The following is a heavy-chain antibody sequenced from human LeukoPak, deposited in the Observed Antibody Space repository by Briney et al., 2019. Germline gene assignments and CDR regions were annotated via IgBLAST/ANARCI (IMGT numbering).Heavy chain of an antibody. Sequence: EASVKLSCKASGYTFTSYYMHRVRHAPGQGHEWMGIINPSGGSTSYEKKFQSRVTMPRDTSTSTVYMELSSLSSEDTAVYYCAREHMIRGFGELLSNNCFDPWGQGTPSPSPQ. CDR3: AREHMIRGFGELLSNNCFDP. V-gene: IGHV1-46*01. D-gene: IGHD3-10*01. J-gene: IGHJ5*02. CDR2: INPSGGST. CDR1: GYTFTSYY.